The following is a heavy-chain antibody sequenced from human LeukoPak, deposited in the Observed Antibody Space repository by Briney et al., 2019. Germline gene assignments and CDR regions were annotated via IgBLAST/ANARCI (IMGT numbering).Heavy chain of an antibody. CDR1: GLTVSSNY. CDR2: IYSGGST. D-gene: IGHD3-10*01. CDR3: AREGPMVRGGYYFDY. V-gene: IGHV3-53*01. Sequence: PGGSLRLSCAASGLTVSSNYMSWVRQAPGKGLEWVSVIYSGGSTYYADSVKGRFTISRDNSKNTLYLQMNSLRAEDTAVYYCAREGPMVRGGYYFDYWGQGTLVTVSS. J-gene: IGHJ4*02.